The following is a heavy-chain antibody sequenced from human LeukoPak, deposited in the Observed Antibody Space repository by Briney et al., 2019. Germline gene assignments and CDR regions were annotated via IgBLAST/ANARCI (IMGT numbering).Heavy chain of an antibody. V-gene: IGHV3-30*02. CDR1: GFTFSSYG. J-gene: IGHJ4*02. CDR2: IRYDGSNK. D-gene: IGHD4-11*01. Sequence: GGSLRLSCAASGFTFSSYGMHWVRRAPGKGLEWVAFIRYDGSNKYYADSVKGRFTISRDNSKNTLYLQMNSLRAEDTAVYYCAKDRTDVTTALDYWGQGTLVTVSS. CDR3: AKDRTDVTTALDY.